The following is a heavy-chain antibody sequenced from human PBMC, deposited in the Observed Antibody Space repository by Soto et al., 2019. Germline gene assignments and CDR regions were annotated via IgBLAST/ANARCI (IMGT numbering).Heavy chain of an antibody. CDR2: ISGYNGNT. D-gene: IGHD2-2*01. J-gene: IGHJ5*02. Sequence: QVQLVQSGAEVKKPGASVKVSCKASGYTFFNYGISWVRQAPGQGLEWMGWISGYNGNTNYAQKFQARVTMTTDTSTRTAYMERRSLRSDDTALYYCARKSSTSSWFDPWGQGTLVTVSS. V-gene: IGHV1-18*01. CDR3: ARKSSTSSWFDP. CDR1: GYTFFNYG.